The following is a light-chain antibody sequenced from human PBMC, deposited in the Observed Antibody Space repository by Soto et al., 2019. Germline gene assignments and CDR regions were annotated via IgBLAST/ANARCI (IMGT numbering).Light chain of an antibody. V-gene: IGKV1-39*01. CDR2: AAS. CDR1: QGISTY. Sequence: DIQMTQSPSSLSSSVLDRFTITFRASQGISTYLNCYQQKPGKAPKLLIYAASSLQSGVPSRFSGSGSGTDFTLTISSLQPEDFVTYYCQQTYSTPITFGQGTRLEIK. J-gene: IGKJ5*01. CDR3: QQTYSTPIT.